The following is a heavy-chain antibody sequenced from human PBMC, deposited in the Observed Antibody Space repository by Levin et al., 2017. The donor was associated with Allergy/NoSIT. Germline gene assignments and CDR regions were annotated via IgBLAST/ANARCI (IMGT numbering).Heavy chain of an antibody. CDR3: ARAITVSGAVAYMDV. CDR1: GFSFSNYW. Sequence: PGGSLRLSCAPSGFSFSNYWMRWNRQAPGKGLEWVASVSQDGNEKYYVDSVKGRFTISRDNAKNSLYIQMNSLRAEDTAVYYCARAITVSGAVAYMDVWGKGTTVTVSS. CDR2: VSQDGNEK. J-gene: IGHJ6*03. V-gene: IGHV3-7*03. D-gene: IGHD3-3*01.